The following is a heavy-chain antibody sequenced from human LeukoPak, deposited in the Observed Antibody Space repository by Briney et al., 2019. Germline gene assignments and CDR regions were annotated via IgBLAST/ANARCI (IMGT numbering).Heavy chain of an antibody. CDR2: INSDGSST. CDR3: ARWWLRSGDY. CDR1: GFTFSSYW. Sequence: GGSLILSCATSGFTFSSYWMHWVRQAPGKGLVWVSRINSDGSSTIYADSVKGRFTISRDNAKNTLYLQMNSLRAEDTAVYYCARWWLRSGDYWGQGTLVTVSS. D-gene: IGHD5-12*01. V-gene: IGHV3-74*01. J-gene: IGHJ4*02.